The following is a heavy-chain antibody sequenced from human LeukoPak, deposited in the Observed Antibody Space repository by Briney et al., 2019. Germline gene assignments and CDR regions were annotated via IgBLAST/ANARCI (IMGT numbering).Heavy chain of an antibody. CDR1: GFTFSYYE. CDR3: ARDFVRGSGYYRLDY. J-gene: IGHJ4*02. D-gene: IGHD3-22*01. Sequence: GGSLRLSCAASGFTFSYYEMNWFRQAPGKGLEWVSYISSSGGTIYYADSVEGRFTSSRDNAKNSLYLQMNSLRAENTAVYYCARDFVRGSGYYRLDYWGQGSLVTVSS. CDR2: ISSSGGTI. V-gene: IGHV3-48*03.